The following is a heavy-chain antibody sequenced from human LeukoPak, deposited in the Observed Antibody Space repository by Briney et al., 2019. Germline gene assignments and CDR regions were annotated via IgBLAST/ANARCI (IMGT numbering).Heavy chain of an antibody. J-gene: IGHJ4*02. CDR2: IRSSSSYI. CDR1: GFSFSTYS. V-gene: IGHV3-21*01. CDR3: ARVTEAPYYFDY. Sequence: GGSLRLSCAASGFSFSTYSMNWVRQAPGKGLEWVSSIRSSSSYIYYADSVKGRFTISRDNAKNSLYLQMNSLRAEDTAVYYCARVTEAPYYFDYWGQGTLVTVSS.